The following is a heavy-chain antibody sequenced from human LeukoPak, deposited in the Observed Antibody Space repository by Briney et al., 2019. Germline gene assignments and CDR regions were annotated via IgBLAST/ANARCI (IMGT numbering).Heavy chain of an antibody. CDR1: GYTFTSYY. CDR2: INPSGGST. Sequence: ASVKVSCKASGYTFTSYYMHWVRQAPGQGLEWMGIINPSGGSTSYAQKFQDRVTMTRDMSTSTVYMELSSLRSEDTAVYYCASGSGWYYFDYWGQGTLVTVSS. D-gene: IGHD6-19*01. J-gene: IGHJ4*02. V-gene: IGHV1-46*01. CDR3: ASGSGWYYFDY.